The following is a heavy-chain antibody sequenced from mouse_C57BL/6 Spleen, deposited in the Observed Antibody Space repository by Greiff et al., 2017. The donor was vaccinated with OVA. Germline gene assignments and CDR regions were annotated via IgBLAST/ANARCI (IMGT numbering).Heavy chain of an antibody. D-gene: IGHD2-1*01. Sequence: VQGVESGAELVRPGASVTLSCKASGYTFTDYEMHWVKQTPVHGLEWIGAIDPETGGTAYNQKFKGKAILTADKSSSTAYMELRSLTSEDSAVYYCTRGGNYDAMDYWDQGTSVTVSS. CDR2: IDPETGGT. J-gene: IGHJ4*01. CDR3: TRGGNYDAMDY. V-gene: IGHV1-15*01. CDR1: GYTFTDYE.